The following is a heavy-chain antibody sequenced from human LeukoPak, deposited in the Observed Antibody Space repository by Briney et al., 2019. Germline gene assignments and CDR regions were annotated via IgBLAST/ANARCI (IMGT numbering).Heavy chain of an antibody. Sequence: GSLRLSCAASAFTFNTYWMHWVRQVPGRGLEWVSRINGDESSTNYADSVKGRLTISRDNAKDTLYLHMNSLTAEDTAVYYCARGAKWAYYFDYWGQGTLVTVSS. CDR2: INGDESST. CDR3: ARGAKWAYYFDY. CDR1: AFTFNTYW. V-gene: IGHV3-74*01. D-gene: IGHD1-26*01. J-gene: IGHJ4*02.